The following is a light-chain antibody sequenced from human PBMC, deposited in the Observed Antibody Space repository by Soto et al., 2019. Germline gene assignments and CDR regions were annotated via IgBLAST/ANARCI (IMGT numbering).Light chain of an antibody. CDR3: KQYDSRSPFT. Sequence: EIVMTQSPVTLSVSPGERATLSCRASQSINRKLAWYQQRPGQAPRLLISDASIRATGIPARFSGSGSGTEFTLTISSLQSEDFAVYYCKQYDSRSPFTFGGGTRVEIK. CDR2: DAS. J-gene: IGKJ4*02. CDR1: QSINRK. V-gene: IGKV3-15*01.